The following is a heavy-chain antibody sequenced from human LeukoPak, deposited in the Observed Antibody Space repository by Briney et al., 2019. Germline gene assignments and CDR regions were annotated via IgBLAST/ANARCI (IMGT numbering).Heavy chain of an antibody. J-gene: IGHJ2*01. CDR1: GFTFSKYA. Sequence: GGSLRLSCAASGFTFSKYAMSWVRQAPGKGLEWVSTVNDRGTGTYYADSVKGRFTISRDNSKNTLSLQMISLRAEDTAVYYCARSPGYCSGGSCYYWYFDLWGRGTLVTVSS. V-gene: IGHV3-23*01. D-gene: IGHD2-15*01. CDR3: ARSPGYCSGGSCYYWYFDL. CDR2: VNDRGTGT.